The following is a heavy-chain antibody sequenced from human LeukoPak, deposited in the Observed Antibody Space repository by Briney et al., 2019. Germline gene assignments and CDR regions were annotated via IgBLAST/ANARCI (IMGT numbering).Heavy chain of an antibody. D-gene: IGHD3-3*01. CDR3: ARGALRFLGSGPADY. V-gene: IGHV3-74*01. J-gene: IGHJ4*02. CDR1: GFTFSSYW. CDR2: INSDGSST. Sequence: GGSLRLSCAASGFTFSSYWMHWVRQAPGKGLVWVSRINSDGSSTSYADSVKGRFTISRDNAKNTLYLQMNSLRAEDTAVYYCARGALRFLGSGPADYWGQGTLVTVSS.